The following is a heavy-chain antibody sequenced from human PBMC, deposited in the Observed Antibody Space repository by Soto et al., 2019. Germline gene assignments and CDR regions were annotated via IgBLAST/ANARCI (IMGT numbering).Heavy chain of an antibody. CDR1: GFAFGDYA. CDR3: TSFGGNYDFWSGYPLDV. Sequence: HPGGSLRLSCTASGFAFGDYAMSWFRQAPGKGLEWVGFIRSKAYGGTTEYAASVKGRFTIPRDDSKSIAYLQMNSLKTEDTAVYYCTSFGGNYDFWSGYPLDVWGQGTTVTVSS. J-gene: IGHJ6*02. V-gene: IGHV3-49*03. D-gene: IGHD3-3*01. CDR2: IRSKAYGGTT.